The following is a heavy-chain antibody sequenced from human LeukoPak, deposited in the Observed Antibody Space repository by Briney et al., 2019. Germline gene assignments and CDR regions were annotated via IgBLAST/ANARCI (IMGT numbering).Heavy chain of an antibody. Sequence: PGGSLRLSCAAAGFTFSSHAMHWVRQAPGKGLEWVAVTSYDGSNKYYADSVKGRFTISRDNSKNTLYLQMNSLRAEDTAVYYCARNDYGDYYFDYWGQGTLVIVSS. CDR3: ARNDYGDYYFDY. D-gene: IGHD4-17*01. CDR1: GFTFSSHA. J-gene: IGHJ4*02. V-gene: IGHV3-30*04. CDR2: TSYDGSNK.